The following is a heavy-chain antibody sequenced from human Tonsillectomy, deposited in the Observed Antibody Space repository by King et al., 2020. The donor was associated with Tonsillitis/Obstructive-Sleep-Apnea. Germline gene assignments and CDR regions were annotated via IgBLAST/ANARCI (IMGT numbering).Heavy chain of an antibody. CDR1: GFTFSTYS. J-gene: IGHJ4*02. Sequence: VQLVESGGGLVQPGGSLRLSCAASGFTFSTYSMNWVRQAPGKGLEGVSFISSSSSTIYSADSVKGRFTISRDNATNSLYLQMNSLRDEDTAVYYCARLRGDSGGTYAFDYWGQGTLVTVSS. V-gene: IGHV3-48*02. CDR2: ISSSSSTI. CDR3: ARLRGDSGGTYAFDY. D-gene: IGHD5-12*01.